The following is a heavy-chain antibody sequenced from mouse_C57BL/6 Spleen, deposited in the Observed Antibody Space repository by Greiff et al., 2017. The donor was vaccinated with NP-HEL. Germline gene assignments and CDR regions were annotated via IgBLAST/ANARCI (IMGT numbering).Heavy chain of an antibody. CDR2: IYPGGGDT. CDR1: GYAFSSYW. V-gene: IGHV1-80*01. J-gene: IGHJ1*03. Sequence: QVQLQQSGAELVKPGASVKISCKASGYAFSSYWMNWVKQRPGQGLEWIGQIYPGGGDTNYNGKFKGKATLTADKSSSTAYMQLSSLTSEDSAVYVGARGGYGREDWYFDVWGTGTTVTVSS. D-gene: IGHD1-1*01. CDR3: ARGGYGREDWYFDV.